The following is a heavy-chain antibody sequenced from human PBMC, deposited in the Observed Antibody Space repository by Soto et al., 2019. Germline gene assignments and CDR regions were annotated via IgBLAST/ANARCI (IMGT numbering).Heavy chain of an antibody. V-gene: IGHV4-30-4*01. Sequence: QVQLQESGPGLVKPSQTLSLTCTVSGGSINSVDYYWSWIRQPPGKGLEWIGHISDSGKTYSNPSLTSQVTKSVDRSTSQFSRKLTSVTAADTAVYSCARGQTTDKVDFWGQGTLVTVSS. CDR1: GGSINSVDYY. CDR2: ISDSGKT. CDR3: ARGQTTDKVDF. J-gene: IGHJ4*02. D-gene: IGHD4-17*01.